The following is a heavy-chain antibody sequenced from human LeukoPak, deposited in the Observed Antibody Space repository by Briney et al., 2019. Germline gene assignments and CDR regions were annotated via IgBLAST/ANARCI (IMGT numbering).Heavy chain of an antibody. CDR3: ARHPSYTRGWPLDY. CDR1: GDRFSSHW. CDR2: IYLGDSET. D-gene: IGHD6-19*01. J-gene: IGHJ4*02. Sequence: GESLKISCKGSGDRFSSHWIGWVRQMPGKGLEWMGIIYLGDSETRCSPSFQGQVIISADKSISTAYLQWSSLKASDTAIYYCARHPSYTRGWPLDYWGPGTLVTVSS. V-gene: IGHV5-51*01.